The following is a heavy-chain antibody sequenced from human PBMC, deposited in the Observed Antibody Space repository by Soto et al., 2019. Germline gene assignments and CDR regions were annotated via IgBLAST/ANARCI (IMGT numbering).Heavy chain of an antibody. J-gene: IGHJ5*02. CDR3: ARDTWSSSSTSNWFDP. D-gene: IGHD6-6*01. Sequence: ETLSLTCTVSGGSISSYYWSWIRQPPGKGLEWIGYIYYSGSTNYNPSLKSRVTISVDTSKNQFSLKLSSVTAADTAVYYCARDTWSSSSTSNWFDPWGQGTLVTVSS. CDR2: IYYSGST. CDR1: GGSISSYY. V-gene: IGHV4-59*01.